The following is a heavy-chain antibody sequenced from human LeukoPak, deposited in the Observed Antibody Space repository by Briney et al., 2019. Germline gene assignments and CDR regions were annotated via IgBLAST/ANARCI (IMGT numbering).Heavy chain of an antibody. D-gene: IGHD2-2*01. V-gene: IGHV3-43D*04. CDR3: AKALYCSSTSCYLGGSTGGPLFDY. J-gene: IGHJ4*02. CDR1: GFTFDDYA. Sequence: GGSLRLSCAASGFTFDDYAMHWVRQAPGKGLEWVSLISWDGGSTYYADSVKGRFTISRDSSKSSLYLQMNSLRAEDTALYYCAKALYCSSTSCYLGGSTGGPLFDYWGQGTLVTVSS. CDR2: ISWDGGST.